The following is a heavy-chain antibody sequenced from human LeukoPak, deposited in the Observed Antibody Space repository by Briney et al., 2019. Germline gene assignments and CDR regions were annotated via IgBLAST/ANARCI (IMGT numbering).Heavy chain of an antibody. V-gene: IGHV1-69*04. CDR2: IIPILGIA. J-gene: IGHJ3*02. Sequence: GASVKVSCKASGYTFTGYYMHWVRQAPGQGLEWMGRIIPILGIANYAQKFQGRVTITADKSTSTAYMELSSLRSEDTAVYYCAREYLLGGVRTRPGAFDIWGQGTMVTVSS. D-gene: IGHD3-16*01. CDR1: GYTFTGYY. CDR3: AREYLLGGVRTRPGAFDI.